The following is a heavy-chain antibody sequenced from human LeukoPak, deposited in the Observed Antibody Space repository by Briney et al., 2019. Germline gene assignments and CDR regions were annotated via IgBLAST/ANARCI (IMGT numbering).Heavy chain of an antibody. D-gene: IGHD3-9*01. V-gene: IGHV3-23*01. CDR2: ISGSGGST. Sequence: GGSPRLSCAASGFTFSSYAMSWVRQAPGKGLEWVSAISGSGGSTYYADSVKGRFTISRDNSKNTLYLQMNSLRAEDTAVYYCAKDGVELRYFDWLFQYYFDYWGQGTLVTVSS. J-gene: IGHJ4*02. CDR3: AKDGVELRYFDWLFQYYFDY. CDR1: GFTFSSYA.